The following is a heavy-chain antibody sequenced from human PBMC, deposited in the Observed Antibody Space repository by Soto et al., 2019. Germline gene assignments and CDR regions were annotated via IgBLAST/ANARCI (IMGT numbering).Heavy chain of an antibody. D-gene: IGHD6-6*01. CDR2: IFLNDEK. CDR3: ARMRKQLAPVDY. CDR1: GFSLSNARMG. Sequence: SVPTLVNPTETLTLTCTVSGFSLSNARMGVSWIRQPPGKALEWLAHIFLNDEKSYSTSLKSRLTISKDTSKSQVVLTMTNMDPVDTATYYCARMRKQLAPVDYWGQGTLVTGSS. V-gene: IGHV2-26*01. J-gene: IGHJ4*02.